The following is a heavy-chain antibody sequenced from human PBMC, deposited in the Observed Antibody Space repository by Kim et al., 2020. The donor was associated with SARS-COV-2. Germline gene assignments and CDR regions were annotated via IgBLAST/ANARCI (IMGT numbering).Heavy chain of an antibody. CDR3: ARDWGRECGGLQYFQH. D-gene: IGHD3-16*01. Sequence: SETLSLTCTVSGASISTSYYWGWIRQSPGKGLEWLGSISGSPDYNPSLKNRVAISLDTSNNHFSLTLNSVTAADTAVYYCARDWGRECGGLQYFQHWGRGALVTVSS. J-gene: IGHJ1*01. CDR2: ISGSP. V-gene: IGHV4-39*07. CDR1: GASISTSYY.